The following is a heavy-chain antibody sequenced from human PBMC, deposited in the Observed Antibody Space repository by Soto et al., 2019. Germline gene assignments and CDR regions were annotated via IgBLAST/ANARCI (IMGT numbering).Heavy chain of an antibody. V-gene: IGHV1-69*04. CDR2: IIPILGIA. CDR1: GGTFSSYT. Sequence: SVKVSCKATGGTFSSYTISWVRQAPGQGLEWMGRIIPILGIANYAQKFQGRVTITADKSTSTAYMELSSLRSEDTAVYYCARDSWAAAYYFDYWGQGTLVTVSS. D-gene: IGHD6-25*01. J-gene: IGHJ4*02. CDR3: ARDSWAAAYYFDY.